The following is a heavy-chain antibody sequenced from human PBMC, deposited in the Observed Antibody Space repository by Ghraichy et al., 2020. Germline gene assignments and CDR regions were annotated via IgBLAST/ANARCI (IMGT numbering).Heavy chain of an antibody. CDR3: ARGPDSSGWYFPYYSYSGMDV. J-gene: IGHJ6*02. V-gene: IGHV4-34*01. CDR2: INHSGST. CDR1: GGSFSGYY. D-gene: IGHD6-19*01. Sequence: SETLSLTCAVYGGSFSGYYWSWIRQPPGKGLEWIGEINHSGSTNYNPSLKSRVTISVDTSKNQFSLKLSSVTAADTAVYYCARGPDSSGWYFPYYSYSGMDVWGQGTTVTVSS.